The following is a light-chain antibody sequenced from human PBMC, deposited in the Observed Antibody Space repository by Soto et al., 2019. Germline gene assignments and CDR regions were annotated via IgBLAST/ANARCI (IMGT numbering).Light chain of an antibody. Sequence: QSVLTQPRSVSGSPGQSVTISCTGTSSDVGGYNYVSWYQQYPCKAPKVMIYAVTKRPSGVPDRISGSKSGNTASLTISGLQAEDEADYYCCSYAGSYTHYVFGTGTKVTVL. J-gene: IGLJ1*01. CDR3: CSYAGSYTHYV. V-gene: IGLV2-11*01. CDR1: SSDVGGYNY. CDR2: AVT.